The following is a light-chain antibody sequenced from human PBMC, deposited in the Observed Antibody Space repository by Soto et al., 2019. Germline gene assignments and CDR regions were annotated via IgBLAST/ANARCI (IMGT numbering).Light chain of an antibody. CDR1: QSVSSY. CDR3: QQRSNWHPT. Sequence: EIVLTQSPATLSLSPGERATLSCRASQSVSSYLSWYHQKPGQAPRLLIYDASNRATGIPARFSGSGSGTDFTLTISILEPEEFAVYYCQQRSNWHPTFVPGTKVATK. J-gene: IGKJ1*01. CDR2: DAS. V-gene: IGKV3-11*01.